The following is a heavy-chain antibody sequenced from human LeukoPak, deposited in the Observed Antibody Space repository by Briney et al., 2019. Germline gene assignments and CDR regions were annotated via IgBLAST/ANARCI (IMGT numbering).Heavy chain of an antibody. CDR2: IYTSGST. V-gene: IGHV4-4*07. Sequence: SETLSLTCTVSGGSISSYYWSWTRQPAGKGLEWIGRIYTSGSTNYNPSLKSRVTMSVDTSKNQFSLKLSSVTAADTAVYYCARGGCSSTSCLSWFDPWGQGTLVTVSS. J-gene: IGHJ5*02. CDR1: GGSISSYY. D-gene: IGHD2-2*01. CDR3: ARGGCSSTSCLSWFDP.